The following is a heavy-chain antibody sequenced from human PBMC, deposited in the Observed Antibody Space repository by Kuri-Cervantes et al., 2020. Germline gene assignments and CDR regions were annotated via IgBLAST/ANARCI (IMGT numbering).Heavy chain of an antibody. D-gene: IGHD1-26*01. CDR3: AADGSISGSYYNWFDP. V-gene: IGHV1-69*13. J-gene: IGHJ5*02. CDR2: IIPVFGTA. CDR1: GGTFSSYA. Sequence: SVKVSCKASGGTFSSYAISWVRQAPGQGLEWMGGIIPVFGTANYAQKFQGRVTITADESTSTVYMELSSLRSEDTAVYYCAADGSISGSYYNWFDPWGQGTLVTVSS.